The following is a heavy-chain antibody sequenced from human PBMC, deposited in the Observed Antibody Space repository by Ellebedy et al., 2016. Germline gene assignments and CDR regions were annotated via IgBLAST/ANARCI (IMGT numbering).Heavy chain of an antibody. CDR3: AKTSGWGYGEN. Sequence: ASVKVSXXASGYSFPTSSFPWARTLLDQELNGMGFVKTFSGNTKFAQKFQGRVSMTTDSSTHTAYMDLRSLRSDDTAMYYCAKTSGWGYGENWGQGTLVTVSS. J-gene: IGHJ4*02. CDR1: GYSFPTSS. CDR2: VKTFSGNT. D-gene: IGHD3-10*01. V-gene: IGHV1-18*04.